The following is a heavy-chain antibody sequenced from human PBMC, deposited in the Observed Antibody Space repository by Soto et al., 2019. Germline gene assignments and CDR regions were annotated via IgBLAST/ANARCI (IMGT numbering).Heavy chain of an antibody. CDR3: ASDSSSSLLDYYYGMDV. CDR1: GFTFSSYA. J-gene: IGHJ6*02. D-gene: IGHD6-6*01. Sequence: PGGSVRLSCAAPGFTFSSYAMHWVRQAPGKGLEWVAVISYDGSNKYYADSVKGRFTISRDNSKNTLYLQMNSLRAEDTAVYYCASDSSSSLLDYYYGMDVWGQATTVTVSS. CDR2: ISYDGSNK. V-gene: IGHV3-30-3*01.